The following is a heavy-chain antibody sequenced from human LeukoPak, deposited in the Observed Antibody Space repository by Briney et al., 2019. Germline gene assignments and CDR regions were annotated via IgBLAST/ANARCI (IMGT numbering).Heavy chain of an antibody. Sequence: GGSLRLSCAVSGFTFSDYAMSWVRQAPGKGLEWVSHISGSGGSTYYADSVKGRFTISRDNSKNTLYLQMNSLRAEDTAVYYCAKDRQTTVNNWYFDLWGRGTLVTVSS. J-gene: IGHJ2*01. D-gene: IGHD4-17*01. V-gene: IGHV3-23*01. CDR2: ISGSGGST. CDR3: AKDRQTTVNNWYFDL. CDR1: GFTFSDYA.